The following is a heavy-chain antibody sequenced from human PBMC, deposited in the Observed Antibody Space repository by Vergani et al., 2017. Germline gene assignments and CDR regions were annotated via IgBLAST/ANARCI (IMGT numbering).Heavy chain of an antibody. CDR1: GFTFGDYA. Sequence: EVQLVESGGGLVQPGRSLRLSCTASGFTFGDYAMSWFRQAPGKGLEWVGFIRSKAYGGTTEYAASVKGRFTISRDDSKSIAYLQMNSLKTEDTAVYYCTRVRSYNWSHYYFDYWGQGTLVTVSS. D-gene: IGHD1-20*01. CDR2: IRSKAYGGTT. CDR3: TRVRSYNWSHYYFDY. V-gene: IGHV3-49*03. J-gene: IGHJ4*02.